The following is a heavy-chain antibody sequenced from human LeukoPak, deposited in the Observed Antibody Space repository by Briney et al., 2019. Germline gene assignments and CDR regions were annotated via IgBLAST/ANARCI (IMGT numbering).Heavy chain of an antibody. J-gene: IGHJ6*02. D-gene: IGHD2-2*01. CDR2: IVVGSGNT. CDR1: GFTFTSSA. Sequence: TSVKVSCKASGFTFTSSAMQWGRQARGQRLEWIGWIVVGSGNTNYAQKFQERVTITRDMSTSTAYMELSSLRSEDTAVYYCAAGYCSSTSCYVPYYYYGMDVWGQGTTVTVSS. V-gene: IGHV1-58*02. CDR3: AAGYCSSTSCYVPYYYYGMDV.